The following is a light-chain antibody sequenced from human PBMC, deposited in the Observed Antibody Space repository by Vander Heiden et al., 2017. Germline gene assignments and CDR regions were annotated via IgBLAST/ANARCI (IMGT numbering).Light chain of an antibody. J-gene: IGKJ4*01. Sequence: EIVLTQSPATLSLSPGERAPLTRRASQSVSNYLAWYQQKPGQAPRLLIYDASNRATGIPARFSGSGSGTDFTLTISSLEPEDFAVYYCQQRSNWPRTFGGGTKVEIK. CDR1: QSVSNY. V-gene: IGKV3-11*01. CDR2: DAS. CDR3: QQRSNWPRT.